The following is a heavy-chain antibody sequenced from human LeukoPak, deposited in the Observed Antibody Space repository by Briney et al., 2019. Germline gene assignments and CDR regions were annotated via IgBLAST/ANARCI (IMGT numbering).Heavy chain of an antibody. CDR3: ARPLYGDYELDY. V-gene: IGHV1-3*01. J-gene: IGHJ4*02. D-gene: IGHD4-17*01. CDR2: INAGNGNT. Sequence: GASVKVSCKASGYTFTSYAMHWVRQAPGQRLEWMGWINAGNGNTKYSQKFQGRVAITRDTSASTAYMELSSLRSEDTAVYYCARPLYGDYELDYWGQGTLVTVSS. CDR1: GYTFTSYA.